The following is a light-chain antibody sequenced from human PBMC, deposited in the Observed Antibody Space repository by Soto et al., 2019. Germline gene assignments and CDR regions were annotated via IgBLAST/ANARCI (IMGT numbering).Light chain of an antibody. CDR1: SSDVGGYNY. J-gene: IGLJ1*01. CDR2: DVS. V-gene: IGLV2-14*01. Sequence: SALTQPASVSGSPGQSITISCTGTSSDVGGYNYVSWYQQHPGKAPKFMIYDVSNRPSGVSNRFSGSKSGNTASLTISGLQAEDEADYYCRSYTTSNTRQIVFGTGTKVTVL. CDR3: RSYTTSNTRQIV.